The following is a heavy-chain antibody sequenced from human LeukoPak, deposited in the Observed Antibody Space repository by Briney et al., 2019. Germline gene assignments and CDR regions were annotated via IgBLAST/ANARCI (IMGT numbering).Heavy chain of an antibody. CDR3: ARDRGVVVPAAIYNWFDP. V-gene: IGHV3-30-3*01. CDR1: GFTFSSSA. J-gene: IGHJ5*02. CDR2: ISYDGSNK. D-gene: IGHD2-2*02. Sequence: GGSLRLSCAASGFTFSSSAMSWVRQAPGKGLEWVAVISYDGSNKYYADSVKGRFTISRDNSKNTLYLQMNSLRAEDTAVYYCARDRGVVVPAAIYNWFDPWGQGTLVTVSS.